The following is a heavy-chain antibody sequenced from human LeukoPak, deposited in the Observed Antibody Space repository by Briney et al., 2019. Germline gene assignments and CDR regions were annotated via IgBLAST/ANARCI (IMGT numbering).Heavy chain of an antibody. CDR2: IYWNGDE. J-gene: IGHJ4*02. V-gene: IGHV2-5*01. CDR3: AHLTAEASYYYDY. D-gene: IGHD5-18*01. Sequence: SGPTLVNPRQTLTLTCSFSGFSLSSGAVAVGWIRQPPGKALEWLTHIYWNGDEKYNRFLRSRLTITKDTSKNQVVLTMTNMDPVDKGTYYCAHLTAEASYYYDYWGQGILITVSS. CDR1: GFSLSSGAVA.